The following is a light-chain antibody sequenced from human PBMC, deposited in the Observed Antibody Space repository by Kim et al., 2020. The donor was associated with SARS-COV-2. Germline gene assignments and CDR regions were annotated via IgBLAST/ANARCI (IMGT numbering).Light chain of an antibody. V-gene: IGKV1-5*03. CDR1: QSINNW. CDR2: KAS. Sequence: DIQMTQSPSTLSASAGDRVTITCRASQSINNWLAWYQQKPGKAPKLLIYKASSLESGVPSRFSGSGSGTEFTLTISSLQPDDFATYYCQQYNSYSPTWTFGQGTKVDIK. J-gene: IGKJ1*01. CDR3: QQYNSYSPTWT.